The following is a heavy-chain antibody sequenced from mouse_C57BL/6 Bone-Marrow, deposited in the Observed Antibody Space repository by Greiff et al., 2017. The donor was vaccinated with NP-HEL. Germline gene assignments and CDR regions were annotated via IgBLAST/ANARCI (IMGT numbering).Heavy chain of an antibody. Sequence: QVQLQHPGAELVMPGASVKLSCKASGYTFTSYWMHWVKQRPGQGLEWIGEIDPSDSYTNYNQKFKGKSTLTVDKSSSTAYMQLSSLTSEDSAVDYCARGVYYYGSSYYFDYWGQGTTLTVSS. J-gene: IGHJ2*01. V-gene: IGHV1-69*01. CDR2: IDPSDSYT. CDR3: ARGVYYYGSSYYFDY. D-gene: IGHD1-1*01. CDR1: GYTFTSYW.